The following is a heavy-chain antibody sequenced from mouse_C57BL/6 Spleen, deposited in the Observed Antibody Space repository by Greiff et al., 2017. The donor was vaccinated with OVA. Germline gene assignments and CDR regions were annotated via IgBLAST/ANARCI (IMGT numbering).Heavy chain of an antibody. Sequence: QVQLQQPGAELVRPGTSVKLSCKASGYTFTSYCMHWVKQRPGQGLEWIGVIDPSDSYTNYNQKFKGKATLTVDTSSSTAYMQRSSLTSEDSAVYYCAREETGADYWGQGTTLTVSS. J-gene: IGHJ2*01. CDR2: IDPSDSYT. CDR1: GYTFTSYC. CDR3: AREETGADY. V-gene: IGHV1-59*01. D-gene: IGHD4-1*01.